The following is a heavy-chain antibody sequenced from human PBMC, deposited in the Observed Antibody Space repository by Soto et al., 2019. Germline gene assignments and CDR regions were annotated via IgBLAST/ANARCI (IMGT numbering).Heavy chain of an antibody. CDR3: AAVSAYYYDSSGYYYYYYGMDV. J-gene: IGHJ6*02. CDR1: GFTFTSSA. D-gene: IGHD3-22*01. Sequence: GASVKVSCKASGFTFTSSAVQWVRQARGQRLEWIGWIVVGSGNTNYAQKFQERVTITRDMSTSTAYMELSSLRSEDTAVYYCAAVSAYYYDSSGYYYYYYGMDVWGQGTTVTVSS. V-gene: IGHV1-58*01. CDR2: IVVGSGNT.